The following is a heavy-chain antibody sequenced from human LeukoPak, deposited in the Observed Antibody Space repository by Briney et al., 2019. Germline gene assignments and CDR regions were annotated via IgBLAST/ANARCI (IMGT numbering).Heavy chain of an antibody. CDR2: IVVGSGNT. V-gene: IGHV1-58*01. CDR3: AADNPADYYDSSGYYYEVDY. J-gene: IGHJ4*02. D-gene: IGHD3-22*01. CDR1: GFTFTSSA. Sequence: SVKVSCKASGFTFTSSAVQWVRQARGQRLEWIGWIVVGSGNTNYAQKFQERVTITRDMSTSTAYMEPSSLRSEDTAVYYCAADNPADYYDSSGYYYEVDYWGQGTLVTVSS.